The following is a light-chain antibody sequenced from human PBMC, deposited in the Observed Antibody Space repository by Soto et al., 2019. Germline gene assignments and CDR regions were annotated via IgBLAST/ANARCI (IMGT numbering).Light chain of an antibody. Sequence: DIQMTQSPSSLSASVVDRVTITCRASQSMSSYLNWYQQKPGKATKLLIYAASSLQSRVPSRFSGSGSGKAFIFTIRSLQPEDFATYYCQQSYSTLDTFGQGTKLEIK. CDR3: QQSYSTLDT. J-gene: IGKJ2*01. V-gene: IGKV1-39*01. CDR1: QSMSSY. CDR2: AAS.